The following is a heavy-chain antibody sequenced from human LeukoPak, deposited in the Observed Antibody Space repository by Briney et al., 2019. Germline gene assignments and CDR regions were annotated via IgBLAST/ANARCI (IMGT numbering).Heavy chain of an antibody. V-gene: IGHV3-33*06. CDR1: GFVFSDFG. CDR2: TWSDGNKK. D-gene: IGHD1-26*01. CDR3: AKGSRGSYDY. J-gene: IGHJ4*02. Sequence: GGSLRLSCEASGFVFSDFGIHWVRQAPGKGLEWVAVTWSDGNKKYYSESVKGRFTISRDNSKKTVHLQMNSLRAEDTAVYYCAKGSRGSYDYWGQGTLVTVSS.